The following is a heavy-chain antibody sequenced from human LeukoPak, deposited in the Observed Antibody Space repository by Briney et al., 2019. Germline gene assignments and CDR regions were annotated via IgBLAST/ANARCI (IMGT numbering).Heavy chain of an antibody. CDR1: GGSISSGAYS. Sequence: SSQTLSLTCAVSGGSISSGAYSWNWIRQPPGKGLDWIGYIYYGGYSYYNPSLQSRVTMSVERSTNKFSLKLSSVTAADTAVYYCARESHYDSSGYNYFDNWGQGTLVTVSS. D-gene: IGHD3-22*01. J-gene: IGHJ4*02. V-gene: IGHV4-30-2*01. CDR2: IYYGGYS. CDR3: ARESHYDSSGYNYFDN.